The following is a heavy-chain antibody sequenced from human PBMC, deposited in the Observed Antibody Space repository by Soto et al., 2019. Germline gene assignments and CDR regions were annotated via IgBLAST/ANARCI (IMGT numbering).Heavy chain of an antibody. V-gene: IGHV1-18*01. CDR1: GYIFTSYG. CDR3: ARDCSAINCYSGLDV. CDR2: INTYNGDT. D-gene: IGHD2-21*01. J-gene: IGHJ6*02. Sequence: GASVKVSCKASGYIFTSYGISWVRQAPGQGLEWTGRINTYNGDTKYEQRSQGRVTMTTDTSTRTAYMELRSLRSDDTAVYYCARDCSAINCYSGLDVWGQGTTVTVSS.